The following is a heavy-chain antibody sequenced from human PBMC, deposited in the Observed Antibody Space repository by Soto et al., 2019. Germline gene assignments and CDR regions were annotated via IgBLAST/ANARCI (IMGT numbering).Heavy chain of an antibody. CDR2: INHSGST. V-gene: IGHV4-34*01. CDR3: ARDGVAAALGY. D-gene: IGHD6-13*01. CDR1: GGSFSGYY. Sequence: SETLSLTCAVYGGSFSGYYWTWIRQPPGTGLEWIGEINHSGSTNYNPSLKSRVTISVDTSKNQFSLKLTSVTAADTAVYYCARDGVAAALGYWGQGTLVTVSS. J-gene: IGHJ4*02.